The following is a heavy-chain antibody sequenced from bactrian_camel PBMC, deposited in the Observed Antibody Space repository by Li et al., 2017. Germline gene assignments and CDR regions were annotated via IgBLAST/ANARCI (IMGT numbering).Heavy chain of an antibody. D-gene: IGHD3*01. CDR2: SATGGGRT. CDR3: VTEPMY. J-gene: IGHJ4*01. V-gene: IGHV3S33*01. CDR1: GFIFGRYD. Sequence: HVQLVESGGGLVEPGGSLRLSCVVSGFIFGRYDMSWVRQSPRKGLEWVSGSATGGGRTYYADFVEGRFTISRDNAKDTLYLQMNSLKSEDTALYYCVTEPMYWGQGTQVTVS.